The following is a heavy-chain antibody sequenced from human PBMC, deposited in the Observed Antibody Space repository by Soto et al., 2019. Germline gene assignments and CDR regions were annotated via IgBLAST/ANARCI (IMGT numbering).Heavy chain of an antibody. CDR2: ITGSSEIT. D-gene: IGHD2-2*01. CDR1: GFTLSDYA. V-gene: IGHV3-23*01. CDR3: ARDCAITSCSVWKW. J-gene: IGHJ4*02. Sequence: EAQLLESGGDLVQPGGSLRLSCAASGFTLSDYAMTWVRQAPGKGLEWVSGITGSSEITYYSDSVKGRFTISRDNSKNTVSLQMNGLRAEDSAIYYCARDCAITSCSVWKWWGQGTLVTVSP.